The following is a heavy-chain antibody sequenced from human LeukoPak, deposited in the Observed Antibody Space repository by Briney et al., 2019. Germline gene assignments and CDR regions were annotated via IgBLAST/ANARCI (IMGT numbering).Heavy chain of an antibody. J-gene: IGHJ4*02. CDR2: ISYDGSNK. D-gene: IGHD3-10*01. CDR1: GFTFSSYA. Sequence: GGSLRLSCAASGFTFSSYAMHWVRQAPGKGLEWVAVISYDGSNKYYADSVKGRFTISRDNSKNMVSLQMNSLRVDDTATYYCAKDRRLWFGQLLIDSWGQGTLVAVSS. V-gene: IGHV3-30-3*01. CDR3: AKDRRLWFGQLLIDS.